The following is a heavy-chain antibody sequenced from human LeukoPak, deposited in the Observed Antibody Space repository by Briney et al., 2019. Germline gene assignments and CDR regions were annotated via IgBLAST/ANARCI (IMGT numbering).Heavy chain of an antibody. CDR2: ISGSSSTI. D-gene: IGHD5-24*01. CDR3: AKEGRSLQTY. Sequence: PGGSLRLSCAASGFTFSSYSMNWVRQAPGKGLEWGSYISGSSSTIYYADSVKGRFTISRDNAKNSLYLQMNSLRVEDTAVYYCAKEGRSLQTYWGQGTLVTVSS. CDR1: GFTFSSYS. J-gene: IGHJ4*02. V-gene: IGHV3-48*04.